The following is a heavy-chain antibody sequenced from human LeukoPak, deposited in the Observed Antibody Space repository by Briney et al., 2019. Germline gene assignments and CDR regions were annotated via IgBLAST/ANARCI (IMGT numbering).Heavy chain of an antibody. CDR2: ISSSSSYI. CDR3: ARGRSVDV. V-gene: IGHV3-21*01. D-gene: IGHD2-15*01. J-gene: IGHJ6*02. CDR1: GFTFSSYS. Sequence: GGSLRLSRAASGFTFSSYSMNWVRQAPGKGLEWVSSISSSSSYIYYADSVKGRFTISRDDAKSSVHLQMNSLRVEDTAFYYCARGRSVDVWGQGTTVTVS.